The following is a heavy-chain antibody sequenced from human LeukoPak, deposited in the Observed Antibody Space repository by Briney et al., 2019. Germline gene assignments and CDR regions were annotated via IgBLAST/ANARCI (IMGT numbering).Heavy chain of an antibody. Sequence: IRYDGSNKYYADSVKGRFTISRDNSKNTLYLQMNSLRAEDTAVYYCARGPYGSSGTPDAFDIWGQGTMVTVSS. V-gene: IGHV3-33*01. J-gene: IGHJ3*02. CDR3: ARGPYGSSGTPDAFDI. CDR2: IRYDGSNK. D-gene: IGHD3-10*01.